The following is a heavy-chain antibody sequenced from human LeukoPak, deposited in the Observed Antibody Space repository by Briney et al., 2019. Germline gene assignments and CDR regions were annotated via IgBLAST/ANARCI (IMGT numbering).Heavy chain of an antibody. Sequence: GGSLRLSCAASGFTVSSNYMSWVRQAPGKGLEWVSIIYSGGSTLYADSVKGRFIISRDNSRNTLYLQMDSLRAEDTAVYYCAGTYYVSGRAAFDIWGQGTMVTVSS. CDR1: GFTVSSNY. CDR3: AGTYYVSGRAAFDI. D-gene: IGHD3-10*01. CDR2: IYSGGST. V-gene: IGHV3-53*01. J-gene: IGHJ3*02.